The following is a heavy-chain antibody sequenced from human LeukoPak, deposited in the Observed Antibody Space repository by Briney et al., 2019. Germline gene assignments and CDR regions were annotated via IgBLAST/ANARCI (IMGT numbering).Heavy chain of an antibody. J-gene: IGHJ4*02. V-gene: IGHV3-48*01. CDR1: GFTFSSYE. CDR3: ARRLDC. CDR2: ISETSSFM. Sequence: GGPLRLSCSASGFTFSSYEMKWVRQATGKGLEWISYISETSSFMYYADSVKGRFTISRDNAKNSLYLQMSSLRAEDTAVYYCARRLDCWGQGTLVTVSS.